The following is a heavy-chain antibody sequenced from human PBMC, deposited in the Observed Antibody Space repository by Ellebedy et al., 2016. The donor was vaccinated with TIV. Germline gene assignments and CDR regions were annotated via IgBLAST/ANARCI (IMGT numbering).Heavy chain of an antibody. V-gene: IGHV4-34*01. J-gene: IGHJ3*02. CDR3: ARVRGDDYVWGSYRLHAFDI. D-gene: IGHD3-16*02. CDR1: GGSLSGYY. CDR2: INHSGST. Sequence: GSLRLXCAVHGGSLSGYYWTWIRQPPGKGLEWIGEINHSGSTNYNPSLKSRVTISVDTSKNQFSLKLRSVTAADTAVYYCARVRGDDYVWGSYRLHAFDIWGQGTMVTASS.